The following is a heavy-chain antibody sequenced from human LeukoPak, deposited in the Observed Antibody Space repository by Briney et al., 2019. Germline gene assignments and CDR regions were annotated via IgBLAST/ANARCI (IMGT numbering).Heavy chain of an antibody. CDR3: ARVRSYGTFDY. Sequence: GGSLRLSCAASGLTVRSNYMSWLRQAPGKGLDWVSVIYSCGSTYHADSVKGRFTISRDNAKNTLYLQMSSLRAGETAVYYCARVRSYGTFDYWGQGTLVSVSS. CDR1: GLTVRSNY. J-gene: IGHJ4*02. V-gene: IGHV3-53*01. CDR2: IYSCGST. D-gene: IGHD5-18*01.